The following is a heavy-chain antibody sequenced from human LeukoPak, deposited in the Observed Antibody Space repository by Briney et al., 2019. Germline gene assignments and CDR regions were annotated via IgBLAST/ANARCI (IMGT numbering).Heavy chain of an antibody. V-gene: IGHV4-34*01. J-gene: IGHJ4*02. CDR3: ARGGEYTVTPRYFDY. CDR1: GGSFSGYY. CDR2: INHSGTT. Sequence: SETLSLTCAVYGGSFSGYYWSWIRQTPGKGLEWIGEINHSGTTKYSPSLKSRVTISVDTSKNQFSLKLSSVTAADTAVYYCARGGEYTVTPRYFDYWGQGTLVTVSS. D-gene: IGHD4-17*01.